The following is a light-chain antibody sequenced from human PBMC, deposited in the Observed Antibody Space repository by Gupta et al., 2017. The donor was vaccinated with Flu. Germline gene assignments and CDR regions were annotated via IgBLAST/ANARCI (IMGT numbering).Light chain of an antibody. Sequence: GQTARITCSGDALKKQYAYWYQQKPGQAPILLIFKDTERPSGIPGRFSGSTSGTTVTLNIRGVQAEDEADYYWQSEDVSATYFLFGGGTKLTVL. V-gene: IGLV3-25*03. J-gene: IGLJ3*02. CDR3: QSEDVSATYFL. CDR1: ALKKQY. CDR2: KDT.